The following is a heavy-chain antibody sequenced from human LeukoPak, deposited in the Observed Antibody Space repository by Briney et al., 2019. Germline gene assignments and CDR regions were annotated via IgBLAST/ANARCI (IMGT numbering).Heavy chain of an antibody. CDR2: INHSVNT. Sequence: SETLKVTRAVSGVSFDDYYWAWGRQAPGKGLEWIGEINHSVNTNDSLCLRSRVTLSIDTSRKQFSLNLRSVTVADAGTYYCTRMTGRHDYWGQGTLLSVSS. D-gene: IGHD3-9*01. CDR1: GVSFDDYY. V-gene: IGHV4-34*01. J-gene: IGHJ4*02. CDR3: TRMTGRHDY.